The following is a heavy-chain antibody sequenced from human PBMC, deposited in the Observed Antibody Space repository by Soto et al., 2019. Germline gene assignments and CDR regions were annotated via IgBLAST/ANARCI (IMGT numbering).Heavy chain of an antibody. Sequence: GGSLRLSCAASGFTFSNAWMSWVRQAPGKGLEWVGHIKSKTDGGTTDYAAPVKGRFTISRDDSKNTLYLQMNSLKTEDTAVYYCTTDLPIAAAGNYWGQGTLVTVSS. CDR1: GFTFSNAW. V-gene: IGHV3-15*01. J-gene: IGHJ4*02. D-gene: IGHD6-13*01. CDR3: TTDLPIAAAGNY. CDR2: IKSKTDGGTT.